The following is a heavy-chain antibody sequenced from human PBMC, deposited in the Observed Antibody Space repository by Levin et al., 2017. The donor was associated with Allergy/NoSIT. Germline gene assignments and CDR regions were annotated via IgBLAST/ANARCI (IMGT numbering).Heavy chain of an antibody. J-gene: IGHJ4*02. CDR2: MNPNSGNT. D-gene: IGHD1-26*01. Sequence: GASVKVSCKASGYTFTSYDINWVRQATGQGLEWMGWMNPNSGNTGYAQKFQGRVTMTRNTSISTAYMELSSLRSEDTAVYYCARGYSGSYSRWGSALPNWGQGTLVTVSS. CDR3: ARGYSGSYSRWGSALPN. V-gene: IGHV1-8*01. CDR1: GYTFTSYD.